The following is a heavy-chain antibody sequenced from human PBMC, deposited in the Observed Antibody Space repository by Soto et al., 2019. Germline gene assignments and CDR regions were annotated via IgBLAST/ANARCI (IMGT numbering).Heavy chain of an antibody. V-gene: IGHV1-69*01. J-gene: IGHJ6*02. CDR2: SIPMYGT. CDR3: ARANSYGVTFHYYYGMDV. Sequence: QVQLVQSGAEVKRPGSSVKVSCEASGGTFNNYAITWVRRAPGQGLEWMGGSIPMYGTNYAQKFQDRVTIAADESTGTAYMELSGLRSEDTAVYFSARANSYGVTFHYYYGMDVWGQGTTVTVSS. CDR1: GGTFNNYA. D-gene: IGHD3-10*01.